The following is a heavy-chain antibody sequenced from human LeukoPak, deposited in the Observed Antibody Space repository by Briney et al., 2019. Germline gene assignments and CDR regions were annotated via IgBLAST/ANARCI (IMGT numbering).Heavy chain of an antibody. V-gene: IGHV3-21*04. J-gene: IGHJ4*02. CDR2: ISSSSGYI. CDR1: GFTFSSYS. D-gene: IGHD5-24*01. Sequence: GGSLRLSCAASGFTFSSYSMNWVRQAPGKGLEWVSYISSSSGYIYYGDSVKGRFTISRDNAKNSLYLQMNSLRAEDTAVYYCVRGLQWRWLQSYFDYWGQGTLVTVSS. CDR3: VRGLQWRWLQSYFDY.